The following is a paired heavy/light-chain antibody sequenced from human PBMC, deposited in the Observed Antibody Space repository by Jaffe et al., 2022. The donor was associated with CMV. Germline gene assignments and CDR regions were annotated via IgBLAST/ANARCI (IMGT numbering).Light chain of an antibody. CDR1: TSNIGRNF. Sequence: QSVLTQPPSASGTPGQRVTISCSGSTSNIGRNFVNWYQQLPGTAPKLLFYGSDQRPSGVPDRFSASKSGTSASLAISGLRSEDEADYYCAAWDDSLSGYVFGTGTTVTV. J-gene: IGLJ1*01. V-gene: IGLV1-47*01. CDR2: GSD. CDR3: AAWDDSLSGYV.
Heavy chain of an antibody. D-gene: IGHD1-26*01. Sequence: QVQLVQSGAEVKKPGSSVKVSCKASGGSFTNFAITWVRQAPGQGLEWMGGIIPKSATRLYAEEFQGRVTITADASTTTAYMELSSLRPEDTATYYCASIWGSALHYDRGNYQQYRLDVWGQGTTVTVSS. V-gene: IGHV1-69*01. CDR2: IIPKSATR. CDR1: GGSFTNFA. J-gene: IGHJ6*02. CDR3: ASIWGSALHYDRGNYQQYRLDV.